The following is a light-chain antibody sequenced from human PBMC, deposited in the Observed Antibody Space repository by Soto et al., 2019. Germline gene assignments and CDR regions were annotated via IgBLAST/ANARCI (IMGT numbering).Light chain of an antibody. CDR2: DAS. J-gene: IGKJ4*01. Sequence: EIVLTQSPATLSLSPGERATLSCRASQSISSNLAWYQQKPGQAPRLLIYDASTRATGIPARFSGTRSGADFTLTISILEPEDFAVYYCPQRSNWLTFGGGTTVDIK. V-gene: IGKV3-11*01. CDR1: QSISSN. CDR3: PQRSNWLT.